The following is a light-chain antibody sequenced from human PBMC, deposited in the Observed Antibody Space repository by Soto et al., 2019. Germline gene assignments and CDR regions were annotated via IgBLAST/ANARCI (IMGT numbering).Light chain of an antibody. CDR1: QSIDNY. CDR3: QQSFDTPLT. J-gene: IGKJ4*01. CDR2: ATS. Sequence: DIQMTQSPASLSASVGDRVTITCRASQSIDNYLNWYQQKPGKAPNLLIYATSRLQSGVPSRFSGSGSGTDFTLTISSLQPEDFATYYCQQSFDTPLTFGGGSKVEIK. V-gene: IGKV1-39*01.